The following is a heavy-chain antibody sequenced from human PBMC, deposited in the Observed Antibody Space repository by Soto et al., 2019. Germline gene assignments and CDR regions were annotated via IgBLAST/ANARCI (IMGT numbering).Heavy chain of an antibody. V-gene: IGHV3-74*01. CDR2: INSDGSST. Sequence: GSLRLSCAASGFTFSSYWMHWVRQAPGKGLVWVSRINSDGSSTSYADSVKGRFTISRDNAKNTLYLQMNSLRAEDTAVYYCARGESGPFYYYYDMDVWGQGTTVTVSS. J-gene: IGHJ6*02. D-gene: IGHD3-16*01. CDR1: GFTFSSYW. CDR3: ARGESGPFYYYYDMDV.